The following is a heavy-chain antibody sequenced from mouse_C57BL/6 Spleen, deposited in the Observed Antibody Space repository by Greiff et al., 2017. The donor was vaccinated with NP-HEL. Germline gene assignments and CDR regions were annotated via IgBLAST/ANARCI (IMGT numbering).Heavy chain of an antibody. CDR2: INPNNGGT. D-gene: IGHD4-1*02. CDR1: GYTFTDYH. Sequence: EVQLQQSGPELVKPGASVKMSCKASGYTFTDYHMHWVKQSHGKSLEWIGYINPNNGGTSYNQKFKGKATLTVNKSSSTAYMELRSLTSEDSAVYYCARYQLGRGLAYWGQGTLVTVSA. J-gene: IGHJ3*01. V-gene: IGHV1-22*01. CDR3: ARYQLGRGLAY.